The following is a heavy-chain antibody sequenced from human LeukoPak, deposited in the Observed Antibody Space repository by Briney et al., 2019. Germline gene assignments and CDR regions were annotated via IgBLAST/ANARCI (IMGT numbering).Heavy chain of an antibody. J-gene: IGHJ3*02. CDR2: IRYDGSNK. CDR1: GFTFSSYG. CDR3: AKALVTSVTTLHYAFDS. D-gene: IGHD4-17*01. V-gene: IGHV3-30*02. Sequence: GGSLRLSCAASGFTFSSYGMHWVRQAPGKGLEWVAFIRYDGSNKYYADSVKGRFTISRDNSKNTLYLQMNSLRAEDTAVYYCAKALVTSVTTLHYAFDSCGERTMVTVSS.